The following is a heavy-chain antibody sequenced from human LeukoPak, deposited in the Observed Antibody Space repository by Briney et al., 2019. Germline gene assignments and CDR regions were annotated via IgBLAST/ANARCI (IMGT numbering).Heavy chain of an antibody. CDR3: ARDLGSGYDYFFDY. CDR1: GFTFSSYA. D-gene: IGHD5-12*01. Sequence: PGGSLRLSCAASGFTFSSYAMSWVRQAPGKGLEWVSAISGSGGSTYYADSVKGRFTISRDNSKNSLYLQMSSLRAEDTAVYYCARDLGSGYDYFFDYWGQGTLVTVSS. J-gene: IGHJ4*02. CDR2: ISGSGGST. V-gene: IGHV3-23*01.